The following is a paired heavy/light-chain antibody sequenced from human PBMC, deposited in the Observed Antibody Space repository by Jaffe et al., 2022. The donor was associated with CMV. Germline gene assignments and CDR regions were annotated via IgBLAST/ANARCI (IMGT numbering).Light chain of an antibody. CDR1: QGIRNY. V-gene: IGKV1-16*02. CDR2: GAF. J-gene: IGKJ1*01. Sequence: DIQMTQSPSSLSASVGDRVTITCRASQGIRNYLAWFQQKPGKAPKSLIYGAFRLQSGVPSKFSGSGSGTDFTLTISSLQPEDFATYYCQQYNIYPWTFGQGTKVEIK. CDR3: QQYNIYPWT.
Heavy chain of an antibody. CDR2: MRSKAYGGTI. CDR1: GFTFRDFA. V-gene: IGHV3-49*04. CDR3: TRLRWDFLSGWLDVFDI. Sequence: EVQLVESGGGLVQPGRSLRLSCTTSGFTFRDFAMTWVRQAPGKGLEWVGFMRSKAYGGTIEYAASVKGRFTISRDDSKSIAYLQMNSLKNEDTAVYYCTRLRWDFLSGWLDVFDIWGQGTMVTVSS. J-gene: IGHJ3*02. D-gene: IGHD3-3*01.